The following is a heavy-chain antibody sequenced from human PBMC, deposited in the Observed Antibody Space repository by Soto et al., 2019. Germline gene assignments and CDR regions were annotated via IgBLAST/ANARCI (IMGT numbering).Heavy chain of an antibody. J-gene: IGHJ4*02. CDR2: ISGSGSST. D-gene: IGHD2-15*01. CDR1: GFTFRSYA. CDR3: AKKLRPFDY. Sequence: GGSQRLSCGASGFTFRSYAMSWVRQAPGKGLEWVSAISGSGSSTYYADSVKGRFTISRDNSKNTLYLQMNSLRAEDTAVYYCAKKLRPFDYWGQGTLVTVSS. V-gene: IGHV3-23*01.